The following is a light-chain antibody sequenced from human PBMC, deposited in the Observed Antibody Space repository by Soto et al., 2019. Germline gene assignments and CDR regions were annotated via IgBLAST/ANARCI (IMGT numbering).Light chain of an antibody. V-gene: IGLV1-40*01. CDR2: GNS. Sequence: QSVLTQPPSVSGAPGQRVTISCTGSSSNIGAGYDVHWYQHLPGTAPKLLIYGNSIRPSGVPDRFSGSKSGTSASLAITGLQAEDEADYYCQSYDSSLSGSWVFGGGTKLTVL. CDR1: SSNIGAGYD. J-gene: IGLJ3*02. CDR3: QSYDSSLSGSWV.